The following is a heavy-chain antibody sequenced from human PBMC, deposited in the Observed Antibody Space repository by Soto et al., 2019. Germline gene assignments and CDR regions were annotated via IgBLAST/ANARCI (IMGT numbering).Heavy chain of an antibody. J-gene: IGHJ4*02. CDR1: GYSISSGYY. Sequence: PSETLSLTCAVSGYSISSGYYWGWIRQPPGKGLEWIGSIYHSGSTYYNPSLKSRVTISVDTSKNQFSLKLSSVTAADTAVYYCARFRPTVTTSAIFYWGQGTLVTVSS. CDR3: ARFRPTVTTSAIFY. V-gene: IGHV4-38-2*01. CDR2: IYHSGST. D-gene: IGHD4-17*01.